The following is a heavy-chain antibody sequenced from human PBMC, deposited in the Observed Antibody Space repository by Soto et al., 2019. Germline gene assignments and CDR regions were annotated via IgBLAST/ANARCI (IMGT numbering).Heavy chain of an antibody. CDR1: GFPFSDHA. D-gene: IGHD1-26*01. V-gene: IGHV3-23*01. CDR2: ISGRGDNT. Sequence: EVQLLESGGGLVQPGGSLRLSCAASGFPFSDHAMHWVRQAPGKGLEWVAAISGRGDNTYYSHSVRGRFTVSRDNSKNTLYLQMNSLRGEDTAVYYCAKDLYVQPPSGWFDPWGQGTLVTVSS. J-gene: IGHJ5*02. CDR3: AKDLYVQPPSGWFDP.